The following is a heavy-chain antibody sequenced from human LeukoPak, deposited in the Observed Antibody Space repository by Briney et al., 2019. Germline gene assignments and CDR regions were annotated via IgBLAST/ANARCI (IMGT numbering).Heavy chain of an antibody. CDR1: GYTFTGYY. CDR2: INPNSGGT. CDR3: ATYYYDSSGYYFPEDNWFDP. J-gene: IGHJ5*02. Sequence: GASVKVSCKASGYTFTGYYMHWVRQAPGQGLEWMGRINPNSGGTNYAQKFQGRVTMTRDTSISTAYMELSRLRSDDTAVYYCATYYYDSSGYYFPEDNWFDPWGQGTLVTVSS. D-gene: IGHD3-22*01. V-gene: IGHV1-2*06.